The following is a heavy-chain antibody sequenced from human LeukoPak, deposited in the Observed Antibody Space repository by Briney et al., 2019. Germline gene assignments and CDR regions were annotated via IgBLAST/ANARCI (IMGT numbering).Heavy chain of an antibody. CDR2: IYYSGPT. J-gene: IGHJ4*02. D-gene: IGHD2-2*01. V-gene: IGHV4-39*01. Sequence: SETLSLTCTVSGGSISSSSYYWGWIRQPPGRGLEWIGRIYYSGPTYSNPSLKSRGTISVDTSKKQFSLKLSSVTAADTAVYYCARSTCSSTTCPFDYWGQGTLVTGSS. CDR1: GGSISSSSYY. CDR3: ARSTCSSTTCPFDY.